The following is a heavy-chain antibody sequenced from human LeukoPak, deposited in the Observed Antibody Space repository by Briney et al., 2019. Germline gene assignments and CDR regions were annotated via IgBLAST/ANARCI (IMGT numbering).Heavy chain of an antibody. CDR2: IYTSGST. CDR3: ARDIVGARYYYYYMDV. D-gene: IGHD1-26*01. CDR1: GGSISSYY. Sequence: SETLSLTCTVSGGSISSYYWSWIRQPAGKGLEWIGRIYTSGSTNYNPSLKSRVTMSVDTSKNQFSLKLSSVTAADTAVYYCARDIVGARYYYYYMDVWGKGTTVTVSS. J-gene: IGHJ6*03. V-gene: IGHV4-4*07.